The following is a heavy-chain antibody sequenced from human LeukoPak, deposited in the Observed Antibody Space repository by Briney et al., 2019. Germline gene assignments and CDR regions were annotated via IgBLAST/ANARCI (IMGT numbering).Heavy chain of an antibody. D-gene: IGHD4-17*01. CDR2: RIGSGNT. V-gene: IGHV3-23*01. CDR1: GFSFGTFA. J-gene: IGHJ5*02. Sequence: GGSLRLSCAASGFSFGTFAMTWVRQVPGKELEWVSGRIGSGNTYYADSVKGRFTLSSDSSKNTVYLQMNSLRVEDTAIYYCAKDVHYGDGRWEFDPWGQGTLVTVSP. CDR3: AKDVHYGDGRWEFDP.